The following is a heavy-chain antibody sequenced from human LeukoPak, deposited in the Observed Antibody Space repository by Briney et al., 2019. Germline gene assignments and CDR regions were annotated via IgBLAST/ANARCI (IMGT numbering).Heavy chain of an antibody. CDR2: INPNSGGT. V-gene: IGHV1-2*02. CDR1: GYTFTGYY. D-gene: IGHD1-1*01. CDR3: ATTRNYYYGMDV. Sequence: GASVKVSCKASGYTFTGYYMHWVRQAPGQGLEWMGWINPNSGGTNYAQKFQGRVTMARDTSISTAYMELSRLRSDDTAVYYCATTRNYYYGMDVWGQGTTVTVSS. J-gene: IGHJ6*02.